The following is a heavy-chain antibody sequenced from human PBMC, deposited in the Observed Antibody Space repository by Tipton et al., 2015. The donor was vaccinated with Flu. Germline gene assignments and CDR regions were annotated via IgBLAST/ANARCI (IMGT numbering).Heavy chain of an antibody. V-gene: IGHV4-59*01. J-gene: IGHJ6*02. Sequence: TLSLTCTVSGGSISSYYWSWIRQPPGKGLEWIGYIYYSGSTNYNPSLKSRVTISVDTSKNQYSLKLGSVTAADTAVYYWARELNYGMDVWRQGTTVTVSS. CDR1: GGSISSYY. CDR3: ARELNYGMDV. CDR2: IYYSGST.